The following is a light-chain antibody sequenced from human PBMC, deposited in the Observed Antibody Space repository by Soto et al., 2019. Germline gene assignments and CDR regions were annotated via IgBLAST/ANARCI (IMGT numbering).Light chain of an antibody. J-gene: IGKJ1*01. V-gene: IGKV1-5*01. Sequence: DIQMTQSASILSASVGDRFTMTFRASQSISSWLAWYQQKPGKAPKLLIYDASSLESGVPSRFSGSGFGTEFTLTISSLQPDDFATYYCQQYNSYRTFGQGTKVDI. CDR2: DAS. CDR1: QSISSW. CDR3: QQYNSYRT.